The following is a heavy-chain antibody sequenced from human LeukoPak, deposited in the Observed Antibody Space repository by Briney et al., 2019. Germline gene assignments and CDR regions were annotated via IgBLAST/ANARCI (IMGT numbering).Heavy chain of an antibody. D-gene: IGHD4-17*01. CDR1: GGSVSSGSYY. Sequence: SETLSLTCTVSGGSVSSGSYYWSWIRQPPGKGLEWIGYIYYSGSTSYNPSLKSRVTISVDTSKNQFSLKLSSVTAADTAVYYCAREATLTNLDYWGQGTLVTVSS. V-gene: IGHV4-61*01. CDR2: IYYSGST. J-gene: IGHJ4*02. CDR3: AREATLTNLDY.